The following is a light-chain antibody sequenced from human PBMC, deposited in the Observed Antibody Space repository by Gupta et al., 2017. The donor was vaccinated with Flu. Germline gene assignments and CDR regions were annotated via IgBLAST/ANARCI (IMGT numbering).Light chain of an antibody. CDR1: QDISSY. V-gene: IGKV1-9*01. CDR3: QQVNMYPST. CDR2: TAS. J-gene: IGKJ4*01. Sequence: IRLTQSPSFLSLSIGDRVTITCRASQDISSYLAWYQQKPGKAPKFLIYTASTLQTEVPSRFSGSGSGTQFSLTISNLQPEDSATYYCQQVNMYPSTFGGGTKVEIK.